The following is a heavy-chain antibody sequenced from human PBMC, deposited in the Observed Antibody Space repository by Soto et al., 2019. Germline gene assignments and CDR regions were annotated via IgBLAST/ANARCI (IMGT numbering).Heavy chain of an antibody. D-gene: IGHD3-9*01. J-gene: IGHJ4*02. CDR1: GFTFSSYA. CDR3: AKGWYYDILTGHSTLDY. Sequence: EVQLLESGGGLVQPGGSLRLSCAASGFTFSSYAMSWVRQAPGKGLEWVSAISGSGGSTYYADSVKGRFNISRDNSKKELYLQMNSMIPEDTAVYYGAKGWYYDILTGHSTLDYWGQGTLVTVSS. V-gene: IGHV3-23*01. CDR2: ISGSGGST.